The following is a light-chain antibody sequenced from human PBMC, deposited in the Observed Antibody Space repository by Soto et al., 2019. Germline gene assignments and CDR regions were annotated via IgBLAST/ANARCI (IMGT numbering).Light chain of an antibody. V-gene: IGKV3-15*01. CDR1: QSVSSN. CDR3: QQYNNWPET. CDR2: GAS. Sequence: EIVMTQSPATLSVSPVERATLSCMASQSVSSNLAWYQQKPGQAPRLLIYGASTRATGIPARFSGSGSGTEFTLTISSLQSEDFAVHYCQQYNNWPETFGQGTKVDIK. J-gene: IGKJ1*01.